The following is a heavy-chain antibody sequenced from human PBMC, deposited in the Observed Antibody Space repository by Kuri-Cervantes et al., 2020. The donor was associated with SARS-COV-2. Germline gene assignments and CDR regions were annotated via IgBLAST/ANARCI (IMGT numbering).Heavy chain of an antibody. CDR1: GGSISSGSYY. Sequence: ESLKISCTVSGGSISSGSYYWSWIRQPAGKGLEWIGSIYYSGSTYYNPSLKSRVTISVDTSKNQFSLRLSSVTAADTALYFCARSGWYSWGVTHFYMDAWGKGTMVTVSS. D-gene: IGHD6-19*01. J-gene: IGHJ6*03. CDR2: IYYSGST. V-gene: IGHV4-39*07. CDR3: ARSGWYSWGVTHFYMDA.